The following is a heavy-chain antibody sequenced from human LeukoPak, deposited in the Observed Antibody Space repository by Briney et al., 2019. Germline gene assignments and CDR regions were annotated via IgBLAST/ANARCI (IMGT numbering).Heavy chain of an antibody. CDR1: GFTFSSYW. CDR2: IKQDGSEK. CDR3: ARVLTTVTTPPYFDY. J-gene: IGHJ4*02. V-gene: IGHV3-7*01. D-gene: IGHD4-17*01. Sequence: GGSLRLSCAASGFTFSSYWMSWVRQAPGKGLEWVANIKQDGSEKYYVDSVKGRFTISRDNAKNSLYLQMNSLRAEDTAVYYCARVLTTVTTPPYFDYWGQGTLVTVSS.